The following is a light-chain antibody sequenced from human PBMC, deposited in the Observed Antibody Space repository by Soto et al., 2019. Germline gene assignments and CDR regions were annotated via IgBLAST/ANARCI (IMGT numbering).Light chain of an antibody. CDR1: ESFSNY. CDR2: GAS. CDR3: QQSYTTPHT. J-gene: IGKJ5*01. Sequence: DILLTQSPSSLSAYVGDRVTITCRASESFSNYLNWYQQMPGRAPKLLISGASSLESGVPSRFSGSGSGTEFTLTISRLRPEDVATYYCQQSYTTPHTFGQGTRLEIK. V-gene: IGKV1-39*01.